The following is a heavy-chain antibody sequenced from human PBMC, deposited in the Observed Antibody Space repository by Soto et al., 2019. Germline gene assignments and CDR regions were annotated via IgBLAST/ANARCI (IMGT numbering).Heavy chain of an antibody. CDR2: ISSNGRTI. V-gene: IGHV3-48*01. J-gene: IGHJ6*02. CDR1: GFSLSDYA. CDR3: ARDTGALTYYYDSSGGYYGMDV. Sequence: GGYLRLSCAASGFSLSDYAMNWVRQAPGKRLEWVSYISSNGRTIFQADSVKGRFTISKDNAKNSLYLQMNSLRAEDTAVYYCARDTGALTYYYDSSGGYYGMDVWGQGTTVTVSS. D-gene: IGHD3-22*01.